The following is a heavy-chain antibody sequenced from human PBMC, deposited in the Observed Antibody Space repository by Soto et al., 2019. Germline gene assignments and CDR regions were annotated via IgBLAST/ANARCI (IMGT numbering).Heavy chain of an antibody. CDR3: ARKSTNCSSTSCPLTSCPYPPWWFDP. J-gene: IGHJ5*02. CDR2: INHSGST. V-gene: IGHV4-34*01. D-gene: IGHD2-2*01. CDR1: GGSFSGYY. Sequence: ASETLSLTCAVYGGSFSGYYWSWIRQPPGKGLEWIGEINHSGSTNYNPSLKSRVTISVDTSKNQFSLKLSSVTAADTAVYYCARKSTNCSSTSCPLTSCPYPPWWFDPWGQGTLVPVSS.